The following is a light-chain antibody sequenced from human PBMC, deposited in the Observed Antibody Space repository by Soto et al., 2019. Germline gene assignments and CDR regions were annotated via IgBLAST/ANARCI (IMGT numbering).Light chain of an antibody. V-gene: IGKV3-20*01. CDR1: QSVSSSY. CDR3: QHDGSSPPIT. J-gene: IGKJ5*01. Sequence: EIVLTQSPGTLSLSPGERATLSCRASQSVSSSYLAWYQQKPGQAPSLLIYGASSRATGIPDRFSGSGSGTDFILTSSRLEPEDVAVYYCQHDGSSPPITFGQGTRLEIK. CDR2: GAS.